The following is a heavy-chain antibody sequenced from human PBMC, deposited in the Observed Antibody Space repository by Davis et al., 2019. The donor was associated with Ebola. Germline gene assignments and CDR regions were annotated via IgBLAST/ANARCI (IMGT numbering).Heavy chain of an antibody. CDR1: GGSVSSGSYY. CDR3: ARVPTRLTYCSSTSCPGYYFDY. CDR2: IYYSGST. D-gene: IGHD2-2*01. Sequence: PSETLSLTCTVSGGSVSSGSYYWSWIRQPPGKGLEWIGYIYYSGSTNYNPSLKSRVTISVDTSKNQFSLKLSSVTAADTAVYYCARVPTRLTYCSSTSCPGYYFDYWGQGTLVTVSS. J-gene: IGHJ4*02. V-gene: IGHV4-61*01.